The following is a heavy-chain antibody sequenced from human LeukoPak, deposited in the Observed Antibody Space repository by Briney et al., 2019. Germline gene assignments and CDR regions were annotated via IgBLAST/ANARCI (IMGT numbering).Heavy chain of an antibody. CDR1: DGSISNSF. CDR2: IHTSGST. Sequence: SETLSLTCTVPDGSISNSFWNWVRQPPGKGLEWIAYIHTSGSTYYNPSLKSRVTISVDTSKNQFSLKLSSVTAADTAVYYCARLTMVRGVPFDYWGQGTLVTVSS. V-gene: IGHV4-4*08. D-gene: IGHD3-10*01. J-gene: IGHJ4*02. CDR3: ARLTMVRGVPFDY.